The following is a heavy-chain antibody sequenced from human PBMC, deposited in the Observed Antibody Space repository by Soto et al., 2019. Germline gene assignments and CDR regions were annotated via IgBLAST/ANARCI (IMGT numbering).Heavy chain of an antibody. CDR1: GYTFTSYG. CDR3: ARDAAAVLNDY. D-gene: IGHD6-13*01. V-gene: IGHV1-18*01. J-gene: IGHJ4*02. CDR2: ISAYNGNT. Sequence: QVQLVQSGGEVKKPGASVKVSCKASGYTFTSYGISWVRQAPGQGLEWMGWISAYNGNTKYVQKFQGRVTMTTDTPTSTAYMELRSLRSDDTAVYYCARDAAAVLNDYWGQGTLVTVSS.